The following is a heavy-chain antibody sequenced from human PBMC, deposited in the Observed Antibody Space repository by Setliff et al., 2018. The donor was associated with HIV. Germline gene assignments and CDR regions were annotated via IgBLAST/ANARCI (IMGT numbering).Heavy chain of an antibody. Sequence: GGSLRLSCAASGFIFSSYAMTWVRQAPGKGLEWVSTIRGSGSGDTTHYADFVKGRFTISRDNSKNTVYLQMDSLRAEDMAIYYCAREDSSWYGSLDYWGQGTLVTVSS. CDR2: IRGSGSGDTT. CDR1: GFIFSSYA. D-gene: IGHD6-13*01. V-gene: IGHV3-23*01. CDR3: AREDSSWYGSLDY. J-gene: IGHJ4*02.